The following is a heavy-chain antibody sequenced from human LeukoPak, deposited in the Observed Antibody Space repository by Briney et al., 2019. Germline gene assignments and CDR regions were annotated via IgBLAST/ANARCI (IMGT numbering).Heavy chain of an antibody. Sequence: GGSLRLSCAASGFTFSDYSMNWVRQAPGKGLEWVASVNTVSSYVYYADSMRGRFTISRDNAKNSLFLQMNSLRAEDTAVYYCARLRRNSDRSDFFYYYDHWGQGTLVTVSS. D-gene: IGHD3-22*01. J-gene: IGHJ4*02. V-gene: IGHV3-21*01. CDR2: VNTVSSYV. CDR3: ARLRRNSDRSDFFYYYDH. CDR1: GFTFSDYS.